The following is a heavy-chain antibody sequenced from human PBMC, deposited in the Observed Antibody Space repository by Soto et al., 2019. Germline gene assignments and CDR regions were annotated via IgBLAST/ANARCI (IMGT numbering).Heavy chain of an antibody. V-gene: IGHV3-30-3*01. Sequence: HPGGSLRLSCAASGFTFSSHAMHWVRQAPGKGLEWVAFISYDGSNKYYADSVKGRFTISRDNSKNTLYLQMNSLRAEDTAVYYCARGYCSGGRCYAMDVWGQGTTVTVSS. CDR3: ARGYCSGGRCYAMDV. J-gene: IGHJ6*02. D-gene: IGHD2-15*01. CDR1: GFTFSSHA. CDR2: ISYDGSNK.